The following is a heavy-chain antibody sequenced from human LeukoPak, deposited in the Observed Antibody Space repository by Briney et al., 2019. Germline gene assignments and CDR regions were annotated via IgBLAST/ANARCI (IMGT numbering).Heavy chain of an antibody. CDR2: IIPIFGIA. J-gene: IGHJ4*02. CDR3: ARSRDYGSGTDY. V-gene: IGHV1-69*04. D-gene: IGHD3-10*01. Sequence: GSSVKVSCKASGGTFSSYAISWVRQAPGQRREWMGRIIPIFGIANYAQKFQGRVTITAGKSTSTAYMELSSLRSEDTAVYYCARSRDYGSGTDYWGQGTLVTVSS. CDR1: GGTFSSYA.